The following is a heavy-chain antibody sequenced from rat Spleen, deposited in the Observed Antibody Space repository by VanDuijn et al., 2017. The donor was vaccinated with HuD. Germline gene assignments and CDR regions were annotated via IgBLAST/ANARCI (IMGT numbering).Heavy chain of an antibody. CDR1: GFIFSNYD. Sequence: EVQLVESGGGLVQPGRSLKLSCAVSGFIFSNYDMAWVRQAPGQGLEWVASITDTGGNTFYPDSVKGRFTISRDNAKSTLFLQMNSLRSEDTATYFCTRVTYGGYKAPYWYFDFWGPGTMVTVSS. V-gene: IGHV5-31*01. CDR2: ITDTGGNT. J-gene: IGHJ1*01. D-gene: IGHD1-11*01. CDR3: TRVTYGGYKAPYWYFDF.